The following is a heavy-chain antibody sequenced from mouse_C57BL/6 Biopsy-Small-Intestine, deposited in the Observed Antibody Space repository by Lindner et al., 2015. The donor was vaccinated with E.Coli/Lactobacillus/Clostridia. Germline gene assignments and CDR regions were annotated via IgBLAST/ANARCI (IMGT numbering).Heavy chain of an antibody. CDR2: IYPRSGNT. D-gene: IGHD2-5*01. J-gene: IGHJ4*01. V-gene: IGHV1-81*01. CDR1: GYTFTSYG. CDR3: ARGDYSNYYAMDY. Sequence: VQLQESGAELARPGASVKLSCKASGYTFTSYGISWVKQRTGQGLEWIGEIYPRSGNTYYNEKFKGKATLTADKSSGTAYMELRSLTSEDSAVYLCARGDYSNYYAMDYWGQGTSVTVSS.